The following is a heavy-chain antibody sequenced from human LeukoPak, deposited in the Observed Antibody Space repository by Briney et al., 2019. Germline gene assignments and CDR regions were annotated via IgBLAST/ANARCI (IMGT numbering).Heavy chain of an antibody. CDR3: AKGVFGVNRAFDY. Sequence: GGSLRLSCEASGFTFNTCAMSWVRQAPGKGLEWVSAISESGSGTYYADSVKGRFTISRDNSKNTLSLQKNSLRVDDTALYYCAKGVFGVNRAFDYWGQGTLVTVSS. J-gene: IGHJ4*02. CDR1: GFTFNTCA. D-gene: IGHD3-3*01. V-gene: IGHV3-23*01. CDR2: ISESGSGT.